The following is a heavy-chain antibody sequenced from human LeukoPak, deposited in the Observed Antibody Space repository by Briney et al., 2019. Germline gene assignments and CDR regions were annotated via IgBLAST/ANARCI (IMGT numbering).Heavy chain of an antibody. D-gene: IGHD5-12*01. J-gene: IGHJ4*02. CDR1: GFTFSDYH. Sequence: GGSLRLSCAPSGFTFSDYHMSWIRQAPGKGLEWVAYITSSGDDIYYADSVKGRFTISRDNAKNALFLRMSSLRVEDTATYYCARHIVATSGVFWGQGTLVTVSS. CDR2: ITSSGDDI. V-gene: IGHV3-11*01. CDR3: ARHIVATSGVF.